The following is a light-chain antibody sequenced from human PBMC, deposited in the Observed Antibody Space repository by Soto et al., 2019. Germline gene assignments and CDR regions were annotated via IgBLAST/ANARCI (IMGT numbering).Light chain of an antibody. J-gene: IGKJ1*01. CDR3: QQSYSNPQT. CDR1: QSIRTY. CDR2: AAS. Sequence: DIQMTQSPSSLSASVGDRVTITCRASQSIRTYLNWYQQKPGKAPKFLIYAASTLQSGVSSRFSGSGSETDFTLTISSLQPEDFATYYCQQSYSNPQTFGQGTRVAI. V-gene: IGKV1-39*01.